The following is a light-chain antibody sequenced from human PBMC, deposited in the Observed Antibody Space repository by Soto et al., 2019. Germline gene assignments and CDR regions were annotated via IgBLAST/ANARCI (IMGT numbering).Light chain of an antibody. CDR1: QGITDC. CDR3: QQANSFPLT. Sequence: IQMTQSPSSLSASVGDGVTLTCRSSQGITDCLAWYQQKPGKVPLLLIFPASTLQSGVPPRFSGGGSGTDFTLTISSLQPEDFATYYCQQANSFPLTFGGGTKVDSK. CDR2: PAS. J-gene: IGKJ4*01. V-gene: IGKV1-27*01.